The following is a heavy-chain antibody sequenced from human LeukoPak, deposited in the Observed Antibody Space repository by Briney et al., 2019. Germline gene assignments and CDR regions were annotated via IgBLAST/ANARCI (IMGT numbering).Heavy chain of an antibody. Sequence: GGSLRLSCAASGFTFSSYAMSWVRQAPGKGLEWVSAISGSGGTTYYADSVKGRFTISRDNAKNSLYLQMNSLRVEDTAVYYCARGSSSWPKDFDYWGQGTLVTVSS. D-gene: IGHD6-13*01. J-gene: IGHJ4*02. CDR2: ISGSGGTT. V-gene: IGHV3-23*01. CDR3: ARGSSSWPKDFDY. CDR1: GFTFSSYA.